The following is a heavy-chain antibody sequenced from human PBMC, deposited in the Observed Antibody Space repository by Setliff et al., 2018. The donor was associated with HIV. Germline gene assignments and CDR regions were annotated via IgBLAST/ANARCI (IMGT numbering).Heavy chain of an antibody. CDR1: GGSISSSSYY. Sequence: LSLTCTVSGGSISSSSYYWGWIRQPPGKGLEWIANIYYSGSTFYNPSLKSRVTMSVDTSKNQFSLKLSSVTAADTAVYFCARAPGYSYSFYFDSWGQGTLVTVSS. D-gene: IGHD5-18*01. V-gene: IGHV4-39*07. CDR2: IYYSGST. J-gene: IGHJ4*02. CDR3: ARAPGYSYSFYFDS.